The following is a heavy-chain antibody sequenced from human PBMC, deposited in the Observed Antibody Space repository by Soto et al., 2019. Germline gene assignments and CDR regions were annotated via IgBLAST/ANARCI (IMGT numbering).Heavy chain of an antibody. CDR3: ARAVSHFYSYDYMDD. CDR1: GYTFTGFD. D-gene: IGHD3-3*02. CDR2: ISAYNGNT. V-gene: IGHV1-18*01. Sequence: QVQLVQSGAEVKKPGASVKVSCKTSGYTFTGFDISWVRQAPGQGLEWMGWISAYNGNTNYAQKLQGRVTMTTDTSTSTAYMGLRSLRSDYTAVYYCARAVSHFYSYDYMDDWGKGTTVTVSS. J-gene: IGHJ6*03.